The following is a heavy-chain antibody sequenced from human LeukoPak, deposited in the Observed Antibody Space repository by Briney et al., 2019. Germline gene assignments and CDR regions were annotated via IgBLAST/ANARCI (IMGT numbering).Heavy chain of an antibody. CDR2: INTDGSST. CDR1: GFTFSSYW. V-gene: IGHV3-74*01. CDR3: ARDPTYYYGSGSLY. D-gene: IGHD3-10*01. Sequence: GGSLRLSCAASGFTFSSYWMHWVRQAPGKGLVWVSRINTDGSSTSYADSVKGRFTISRDNAKNTLYLQMNSLRAEDTAVYYSARDPTYYYGSGSLYWGQGTLVTVSS. J-gene: IGHJ4*02.